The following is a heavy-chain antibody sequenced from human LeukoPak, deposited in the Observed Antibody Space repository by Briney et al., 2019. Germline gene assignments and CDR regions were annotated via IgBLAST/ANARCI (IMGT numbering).Heavy chain of an antibody. Sequence: GGSLRLSCAASGFTFSSYEMNWVRQAPGKGLEWVSYISSSGSTIYYADSVKGRFTISRDNAKNSLYLQMNSLRAEDTAVYYCARDRAHYGGISDYWGQGTLATVSS. CDR3: ARDRAHYGGISDY. J-gene: IGHJ4*02. CDR2: ISSSGSTI. D-gene: IGHD4-23*01. V-gene: IGHV3-48*03. CDR1: GFTFSSYE.